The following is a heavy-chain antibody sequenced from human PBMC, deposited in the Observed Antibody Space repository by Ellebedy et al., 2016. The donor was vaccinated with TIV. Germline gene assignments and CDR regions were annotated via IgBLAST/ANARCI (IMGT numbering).Heavy chain of an antibody. J-gene: IGHJ3*01. CDR2: ITESGVNT. CDR1: GLTFSSHA. CDR3: ARDPVGVGPAFDV. V-gene: IGHV3-23*01. D-gene: IGHD4-23*01. Sequence: PGGSLRLSCAASGLTFSSHAMSWVRQAPGKGLEWVSSITESGVNTYYADSLKGRFTISRDNSKDPLFLQMNSLRAEDTAIYFCARDPVGVGPAFDVWGQGTMVTVSS.